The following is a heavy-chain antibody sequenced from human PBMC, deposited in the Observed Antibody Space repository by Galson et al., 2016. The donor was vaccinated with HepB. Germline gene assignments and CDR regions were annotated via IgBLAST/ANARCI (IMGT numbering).Heavy chain of an antibody. Sequence: SLRLSCAASGFTVSGNSMNWVRQAPGKGLEWVSLIYGGVFTYYADSVKGRFTISRDNSKNTLYHQMNSLRAEDTAVYFCARDLRYCSGGGCSPYCYGMDVWGQGTTVTVSS. J-gene: IGHJ6*02. CDR1: GFTVSGNS. V-gene: IGHV3-53*01. D-gene: IGHD2-15*01. CDR3: ARDLRYCSGGGCSPYCYGMDV. CDR2: IYGGVFT.